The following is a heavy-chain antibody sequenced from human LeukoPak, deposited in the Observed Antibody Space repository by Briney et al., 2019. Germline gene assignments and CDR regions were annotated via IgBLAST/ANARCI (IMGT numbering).Heavy chain of an antibody. CDR3: ARALLRLNWFDH. CDR2: ISSSGSTI. CDR1: GFTFSSYE. D-gene: IGHD2/OR15-2a*01. V-gene: IGHV3-48*03. J-gene: IGHJ5*02. Sequence: PGGSLRLSCAASGFTFSSYEMNWVRQAPGKGLEWVSYISSSGSTIYYADSVKGRFTISRDNAKNSLYLQMNSLRAEDTAVYYCARALLRLNWFDHWGQGTLVTVSS.